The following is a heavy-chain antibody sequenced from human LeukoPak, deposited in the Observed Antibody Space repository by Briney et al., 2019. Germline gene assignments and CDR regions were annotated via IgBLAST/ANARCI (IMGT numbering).Heavy chain of an antibody. Sequence: SGPTLLKPTQTLTLTCTFSGFSLSTRGVGVGWIRQPPGKALEWLTVIYWDDDKRYSPSLKSRLTITKDTSKNQVVLTMTNMDPVDTATYYCAHRDTAMVTGYFDYWGQGTLVTVSS. V-gene: IGHV2-5*02. CDR1: GFSLSTRGVG. CDR3: AHRDTAMVTGYFDY. D-gene: IGHD5-18*01. CDR2: IYWDDDK. J-gene: IGHJ4*02.